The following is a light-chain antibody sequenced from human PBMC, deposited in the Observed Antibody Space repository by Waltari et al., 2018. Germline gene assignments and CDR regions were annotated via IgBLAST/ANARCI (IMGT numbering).Light chain of an antibody. CDR2: SAS. J-gene: IGKJ1*01. CDR1: QSIGNY. V-gene: IGKV1-39*01. Sequence: QSPSSLSAVVGDRVTITCRASQSIGNYLNWYQQKPGKAPQLLIYSASSLQRGVPSRFSGRGSGTEFSLTISGLQPDDFATYYCQESYSSPPSTFGQGTKVDIK. CDR3: QESYSSPPST.